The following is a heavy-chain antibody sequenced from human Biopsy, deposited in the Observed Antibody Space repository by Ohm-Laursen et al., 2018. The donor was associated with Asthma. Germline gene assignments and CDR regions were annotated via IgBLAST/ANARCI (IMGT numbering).Heavy chain of an antibody. V-gene: IGHV3-11*06. CDR1: GFTFSHYN. CDR3: SRTFHFWSPYHAEHYQL. J-gene: IGHJ1*01. D-gene: IGHD3-3*02. Sequence: SLRLSCTASGFTFSHYNMNWVRQAPGKGLEWVSYITDTSRYIKYADSVKGRFTISRDNAKNSLYLQMNSLRAEDTAVYYCSRTFHFWSPYHAEHYQLWGQGTLVTVPS. CDR2: ITDTSRYI.